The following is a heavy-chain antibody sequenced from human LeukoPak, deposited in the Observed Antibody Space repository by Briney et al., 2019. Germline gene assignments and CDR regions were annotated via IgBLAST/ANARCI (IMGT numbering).Heavy chain of an antibody. Sequence: SETLSLTCTVSGGSISSGDYYWSWMRQPPGKGLEWIGYTNYSGSTYYNPSLKSRATISVDTSKNQFSLKLTSVTAADTAVYYCARPYYYDSRIDPWGQGTLVTVSS. CDR1: GGSISSGDYY. CDR3: ARPYYYDSRIDP. J-gene: IGHJ5*02. V-gene: IGHV4-30-4*01. CDR2: TNYSGST. D-gene: IGHD3-22*01.